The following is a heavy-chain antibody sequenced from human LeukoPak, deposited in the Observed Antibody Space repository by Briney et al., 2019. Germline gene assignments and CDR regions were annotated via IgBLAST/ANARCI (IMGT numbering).Heavy chain of an antibody. D-gene: IGHD2-15*01. V-gene: IGHV3-23*01. CDR1: GFTIGYYS. J-gene: IGHJ4*02. CDR3: ARQLGYCDSGTCYFEY. Sequence: PGGSLRLSCAASGFTIGYYSMNWVRQAPGKGLEWVSTVDPGGHNTFYADSVKGRFTISRDNSKTTLFLQMNSLRAEDTAVYYCARQLGYCDSGTCYFEYWGQGTLVTVSS. CDR2: VDPGGHNT.